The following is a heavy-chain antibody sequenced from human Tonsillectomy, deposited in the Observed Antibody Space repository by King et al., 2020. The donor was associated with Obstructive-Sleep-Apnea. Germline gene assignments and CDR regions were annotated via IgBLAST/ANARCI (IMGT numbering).Heavy chain of an antibody. CDR3: AKGLFGTTHNFYGMDV. CDR1: GFTFRSYA. CDR2: INNSGGSR. Sequence: EVQLVESGGGLVQPGGSLRLSCSASGFTFRSYAMSWVRQGPGKGLEWVSTINNSGGSRYYADSVKGRFIISRDNSKNTLYLLMNRLRAEDTAIYYCAKGLFGTTHNFYGMDVWGQGTTVTVSS. J-gene: IGHJ6*02. D-gene: IGHD3-3*01. V-gene: IGHV3-23*04.